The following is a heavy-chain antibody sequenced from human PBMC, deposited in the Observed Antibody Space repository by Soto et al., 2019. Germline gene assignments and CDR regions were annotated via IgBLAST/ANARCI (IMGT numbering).Heavy chain of an antibody. D-gene: IGHD4-17*01. J-gene: IGHJ4*02. Sequence: GESLKISCAASGFTFSSYSMNWVRQAPGKGLEWVSYISSSSSTIYYADSVKGRFTISRDNAKNSLYLQMNSLRAEDTAVYYCARVDYGDYGDYWGQGTLVTVSS. CDR2: ISSSSSTI. CDR1: GFTFSSYS. V-gene: IGHV3-48*01. CDR3: ARVDYGDYGDY.